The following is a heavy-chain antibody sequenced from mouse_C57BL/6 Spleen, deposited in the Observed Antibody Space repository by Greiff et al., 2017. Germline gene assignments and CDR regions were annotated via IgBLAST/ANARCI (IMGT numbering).Heavy chain of an antibody. D-gene: IGHD2-1*01. CDR3: ARNGNYGGMDY. CDR1: GYAFSSSW. CDR2: IYPGDGDT. Sequence: QVQLKESGPELVKPGASVKISCKASGYAFSSSWMNRVKQRPGKGLEWIGRIYPGDGDTNYNGKFKGKATLTADKSSSTAYMQLSSLTSEDATVYFCARNGNYGGMDYWGQGTSVTVSS. V-gene: IGHV1-82*01. J-gene: IGHJ4*01.